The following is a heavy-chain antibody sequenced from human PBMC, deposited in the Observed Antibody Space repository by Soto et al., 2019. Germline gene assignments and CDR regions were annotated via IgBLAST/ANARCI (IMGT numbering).Heavy chain of an antibody. J-gene: IGHJ4*02. CDR1: GYTFTSYA. V-gene: IGHV1-3*01. D-gene: IGHD2-15*01. Sequence: QVQLVQSGAEVKKPGASVKVSCKASGYTFTSYAMHWVRQAPGQRLEWMGWINAGNGNTKYSQKFQGRVTMTRATSASTAYMALRSLRSEYTAVSSCARDLGGWPDYWGQGTLVTFSS. CDR3: ARDLGGWPDY. CDR2: INAGNGNT.